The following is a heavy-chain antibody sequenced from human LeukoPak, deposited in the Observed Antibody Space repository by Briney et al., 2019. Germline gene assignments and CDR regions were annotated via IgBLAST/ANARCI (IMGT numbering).Heavy chain of an antibody. CDR2: IIPIFGTA. CDR1: GGTFSCYA. J-gene: IGHJ4*02. Sequence: GASVKVSCKASGGTFSCYAISWVRQAPGQGLEWMGRIIPIFGTANYAQKFQGRVTITTDESTSTAYMELSSLRSEDTAVYYCARDLRSSWLDYWGQGTLVTVSS. V-gene: IGHV1-69*05. D-gene: IGHD6-13*01. CDR3: ARDLRSSWLDY.